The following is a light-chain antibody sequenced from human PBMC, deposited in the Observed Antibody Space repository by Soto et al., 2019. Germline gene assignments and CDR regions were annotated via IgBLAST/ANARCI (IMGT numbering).Light chain of an antibody. CDR1: QSISSW. Sequence: DIQMTQSPSTLSASVGDRVTITCRASQSISSWLAWYQQRPGKAPKLLIYKASNLESGVPSRFSSSGSGTELTLTIISLHPDDFATYYCQQYSTYPWTFGPGTKVEIK. CDR2: KAS. CDR3: QQYSTYPWT. J-gene: IGKJ1*01. V-gene: IGKV1-5*03.